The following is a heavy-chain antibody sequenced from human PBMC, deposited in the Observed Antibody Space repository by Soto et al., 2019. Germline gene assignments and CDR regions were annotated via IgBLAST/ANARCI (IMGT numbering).Heavy chain of an antibody. V-gene: IGHV2-5*02. CDR3: AHRRSSQPNAEYFQH. CDR1: GFSLSTSGVG. Sequence: QITLKESGPTLVRPTQTLTLTCTFSGFSLSTSGVGVGWIRQPPGKALEWLAIIYWDDDKRYSPSLRSRLTFXXDXSXAEVVLTMTNMDPVDTATYDCAHRRSSQPNAEYFQHWGQGTLVTVCS. J-gene: IGHJ1*01. CDR2: IYWDDDK. D-gene: IGHD6-13*01.